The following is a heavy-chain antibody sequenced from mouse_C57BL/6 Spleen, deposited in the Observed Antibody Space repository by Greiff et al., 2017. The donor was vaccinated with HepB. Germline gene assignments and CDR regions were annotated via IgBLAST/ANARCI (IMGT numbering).Heavy chain of an antibody. CDR1: GYSITSGYY. V-gene: IGHV3-6*01. Sequence: EVQLVESGPGLVKPSQSLSLTCSVTGYSITSGYYWNWIRQFPGNKLEWMGYISYDGSNNYNPSLKNRISITRDTSKNQFFLKLNSVTTEDTATYYCARGSMINYAMDYWGQGTSATVSS. CDR3: ARGSMINYAMDY. D-gene: IGHD2-4*01. J-gene: IGHJ4*01. CDR2: ISYDGSN.